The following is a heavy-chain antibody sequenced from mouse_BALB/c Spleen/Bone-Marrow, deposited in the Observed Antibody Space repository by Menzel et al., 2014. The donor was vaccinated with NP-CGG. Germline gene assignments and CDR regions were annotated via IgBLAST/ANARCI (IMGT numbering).Heavy chain of an antibody. J-gene: IGHJ3*01. D-gene: IGHD2-4*01. V-gene: IGHV2-9*02. CDR3: AREGSTMITTPFAY. CDR2: IWAGGST. Sequence: QVQLQQSGPGLVAPSQSLSIPCTVSGFSLTSYGVHWVRQPPGKGLEWLGVIWAGGSTNYNSALMSRLSISKDNSKSQVFLKMNSLQTDDTAMYYCAREGSTMITTPFAYWGQGTLVTGSA. CDR1: GFSLTSYG.